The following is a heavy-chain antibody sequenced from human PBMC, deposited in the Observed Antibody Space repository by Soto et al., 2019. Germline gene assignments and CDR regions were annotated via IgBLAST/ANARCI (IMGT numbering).Heavy chain of an antibody. V-gene: IGHV1-18*04. CDR2: ISGYNGNT. CDR1: GYTFTSYG. J-gene: IGHJ6*02. D-gene: IGHD3-10*01. Sequence: QVQLVQSGAEVKKPGASVKVSCKASGYTFTSYGVSWVRQAPGQGLEWMGWISGYNGNTNYAQKLQGRVNMTTDTSTSTAYMELRSLRSDDTAVYYGARAGKYYYGSVSPYYYGMEVWGQVITVTVS. CDR3: ARAGKYYYGSVSPYYYGMEV.